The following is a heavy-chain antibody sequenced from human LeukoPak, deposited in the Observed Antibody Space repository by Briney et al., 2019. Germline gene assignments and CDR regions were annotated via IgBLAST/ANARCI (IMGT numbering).Heavy chain of an antibody. CDR2: IYYSGST. CDR3: ARHGMGKDIIKPFDY. Sequence: SETLSLTCTVSGGSISSSSYYWGWIRQPPGKGLEWIGSIYYSGSTYYNPSLKSRVTISVDTSKNQFSLKLSSVTAADTAVYYCARHGMGKDIIKPFDYWGQGTLVTVSS. J-gene: IGHJ4*02. D-gene: IGHD2-15*01. CDR1: GGSISSSSYY. V-gene: IGHV4-39*01.